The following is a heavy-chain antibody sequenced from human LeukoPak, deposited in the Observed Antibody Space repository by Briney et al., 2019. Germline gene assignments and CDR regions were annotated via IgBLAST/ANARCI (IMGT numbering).Heavy chain of an antibody. Sequence: PSQTLSLTCTVSGGSISSGDYYWRWIRQPPGKGLEWIGEINHSGSTNYNPSLKSRVTISVDTSKNQFSLKLSSVTAADTAVYYCARDGYNWNGGAFGYWGQGTLVTVSS. CDR3: ARDGYNWNGGAFGY. J-gene: IGHJ4*02. D-gene: IGHD1-20*01. V-gene: IGHV4-39*07. CDR1: GGSISSGDYY. CDR2: INHSGST.